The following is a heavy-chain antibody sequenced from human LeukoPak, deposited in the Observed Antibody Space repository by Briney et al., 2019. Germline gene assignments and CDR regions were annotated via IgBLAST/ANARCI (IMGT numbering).Heavy chain of an antibody. CDR2: INAGNDNT. CDR1: GYTFTTYT. V-gene: IGHV1-3*01. CDR3: ASSRGYDVGGYFDY. D-gene: IGHD5-12*01. J-gene: IGHJ4*02. Sequence: ASVKVSCRASGYTFTTYTIHWVRQAPGQRLEWMGWINAGNDNTKYSQKFQDRVTITRDTSASTAYMELSSLRSEDTAMYYCASSRGYDVGGYFDYWGQGTLVTVSS.